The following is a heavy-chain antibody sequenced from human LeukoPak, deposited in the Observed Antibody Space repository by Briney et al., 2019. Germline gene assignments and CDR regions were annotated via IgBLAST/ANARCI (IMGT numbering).Heavy chain of an antibody. V-gene: IGHV4-34*01. Sequence: SETLSLTCAVYGGSITVYYWSWIRQTPGRGLEWVGEIHYTVATSYNPSLKTRATISTDTSKNQFSLRLSSVNAADTAVYYCARGNILTGYCFDFWGQGALVTVSS. D-gene: IGHD3-9*01. CDR2: IHYTVAT. CDR3: ARGNILTGYCFDF. J-gene: IGHJ4*02. CDR1: GGSITVYY.